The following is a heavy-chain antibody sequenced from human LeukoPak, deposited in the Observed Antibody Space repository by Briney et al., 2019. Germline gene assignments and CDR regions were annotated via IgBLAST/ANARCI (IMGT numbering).Heavy chain of an antibody. V-gene: IGHV1-69*13. CDR3: AISEGYCSSTSCYWVPFDP. D-gene: IGHD2-2*01. CDR1: GGTFSSYA. CDR2: IIPIFGTA. J-gene: IGHJ5*02. Sequence: SVKVSCKASGGTFSSYAISWVRQAPGQGLEWMGGIIPIFGTANYAQKFQGRVTITADEYTSTAYMELSSLRSEDTAVYYCAISEGYCSSTSCYWVPFDPWGQGTLVTVSS.